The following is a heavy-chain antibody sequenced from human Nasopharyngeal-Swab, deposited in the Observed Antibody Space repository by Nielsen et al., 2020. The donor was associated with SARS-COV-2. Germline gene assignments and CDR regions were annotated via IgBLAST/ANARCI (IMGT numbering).Heavy chain of an antibody. Sequence: GGSLRLSCAASEFTFSSYAMSWVRQAPGKGLEWVSGISGRGNTAYYADSVKGRFTISRDNSKNTLYLQMNSLRAEDTAVYYCAGDSSGSTYYYYGMDVWGQGTTVTVSS. J-gene: IGHJ6*02. D-gene: IGHD3-22*01. CDR2: ISGRGNTA. CDR1: EFTFSSYA. V-gene: IGHV3-23*01. CDR3: AGDSSGSTYYYYGMDV.